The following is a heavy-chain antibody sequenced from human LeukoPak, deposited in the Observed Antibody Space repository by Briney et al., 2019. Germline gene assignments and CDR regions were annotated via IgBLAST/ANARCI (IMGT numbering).Heavy chain of an antibody. V-gene: IGHV1-2*02. CDR1: GYTFIGYS. D-gene: IGHD6-19*01. CDR2: INPNSGGT. J-gene: IGHJ4*02. CDR3: ARGRSIAVAGRNIAPLDNDY. Sequence: ASVKVSCKASGYTFIGYSISWVRQAPGQGPEWMGWINPNSGGTDYAQKFQGRVTMTRDTSISTAYMELSRLRADDTAVYYCARGRSIAVAGRNIAPLDNDYWGQGTLVTVSS.